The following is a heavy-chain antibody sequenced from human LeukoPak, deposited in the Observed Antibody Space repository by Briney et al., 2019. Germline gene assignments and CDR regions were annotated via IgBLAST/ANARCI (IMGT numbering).Heavy chain of an antibody. CDR1: GFTFSSYG. D-gene: IGHD2-2*01. CDR3: AKDSMVYCSSTSCYPDY. V-gene: IGHV3-30*02. J-gene: IGHJ4*02. CDR2: IRYDGSNK. Sequence: GGSLRLSCAASGFTFSSYGMHWARQAPGKGLEWVAFIRYDGSNKYYADSVKGRFTISRDNSKNTLYLQMNSLRAEDTAVYYCAKDSMVYCSSTSCYPDYWGQGTLVTVSS.